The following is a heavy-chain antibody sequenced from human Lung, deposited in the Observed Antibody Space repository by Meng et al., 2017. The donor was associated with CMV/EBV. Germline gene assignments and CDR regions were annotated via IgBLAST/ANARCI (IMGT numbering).Heavy chain of an antibody. V-gene: IGHV3-30-3*01. Sequence: FIFSNYAMNWVCQAPGRGLEWLAVISYDGNNYYYADSGKGRFTISRDNSKNTVFLQMNSLRGEDTAVYYCSRGGPGMRFVEWFSFDFWGQGALVTVSS. D-gene: IGHD3-3*01. J-gene: IGHJ4*02. CDR2: ISYDGNNY. CDR1: FIFSNYA. CDR3: SRGGPGMRFVEWFSFDF.